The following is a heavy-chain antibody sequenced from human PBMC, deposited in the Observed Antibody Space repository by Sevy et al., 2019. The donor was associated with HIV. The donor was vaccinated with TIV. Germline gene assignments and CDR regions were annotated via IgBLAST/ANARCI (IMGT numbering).Heavy chain of an antibody. D-gene: IGHD3-22*01. J-gene: IGHJ4*02. CDR3: AASYYGGSGSVDY. V-gene: IGHV3-23*01. CDR2: ISGSGGST. CDR1: GFTFNSYA. Sequence: GESLKISCAASGFTFNSYAMSWVRQAPGKGLEWVSSISGSGGSTYYADSVKGRLTISRDNSKNTLYVQMNSLRAEDTAVYYCAASYYGGSGSVDYWGQRTLVTVSS.